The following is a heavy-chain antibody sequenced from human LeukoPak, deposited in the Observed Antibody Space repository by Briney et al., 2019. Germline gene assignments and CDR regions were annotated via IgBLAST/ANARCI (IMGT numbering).Heavy chain of an antibody. CDR1: GGSFSGYY. J-gene: IGHJ4*02. V-gene: IGHV4-34*01. CDR3: ARGYPERRYFDY. D-gene: IGHD1-14*01. Sequence: SETLSLTCAVYGGSFSGYYWSWIRQPSGKGLEWIGEINHSGSTNYNPSLKSRVTISVDTSKNQFSLKLSSVAAADTAVYYCARGYPERRYFDYWGQGTLVTVSS. CDR2: INHSGST.